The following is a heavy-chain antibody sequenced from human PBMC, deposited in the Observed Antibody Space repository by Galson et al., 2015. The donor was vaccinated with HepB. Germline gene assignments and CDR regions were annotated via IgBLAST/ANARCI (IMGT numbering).Heavy chain of an antibody. Sequence: SLRLSCAASGFTFSSYSMNWVRQAPGKGLEWVAVISYDGSNKYYADSVKGRFTISRDNSKNTLYLQMNSLRAEDTAVYYCARGPYYFDYWGQGTLVTVSS. CDR2: ISYDGSNK. CDR1: GFTFSSYS. J-gene: IGHJ4*02. CDR3: ARGPYYFDY. V-gene: IGHV3-30*03.